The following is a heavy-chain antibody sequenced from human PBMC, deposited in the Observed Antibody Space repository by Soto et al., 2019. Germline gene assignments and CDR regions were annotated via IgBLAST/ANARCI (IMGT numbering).Heavy chain of an antibody. CDR2: VYHTGRT. V-gene: IGHV4-61*01. CDR3: ARDFAYFDS. CDR1: GGSFKIGSYS. Sequence: SETLALPCTVSGGSFKIGSYSWSWIRQPPGKGLEWIGYVYHTGRTSYNPSLKSRVSISMDTSKNQFSLNLDSVTAADTAVYFCARDFAYFDSWGQGTLVTVSS. J-gene: IGHJ4*02. D-gene: IGHD3-3*01.